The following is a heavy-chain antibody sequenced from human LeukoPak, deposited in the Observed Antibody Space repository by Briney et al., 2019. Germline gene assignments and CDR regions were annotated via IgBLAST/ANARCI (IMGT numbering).Heavy chain of an antibody. Sequence: GGSLRLSCAASGFTFSNYAMNWVRQAPGKGLEWVSGISGSGGSTYYTDSVKGRFTISRDNPKNTLYLQMDSLRAEDTAIYYCAKGVQLGGYYFDYWGQGTLVTVSS. CDR1: GFTFSNYA. J-gene: IGHJ4*02. V-gene: IGHV3-23*01. CDR2: ISGSGGST. D-gene: IGHD1-1*01. CDR3: AKGVQLGGYYFDY.